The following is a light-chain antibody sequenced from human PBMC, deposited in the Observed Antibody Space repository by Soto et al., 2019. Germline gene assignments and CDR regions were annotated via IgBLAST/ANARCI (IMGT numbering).Light chain of an antibody. CDR3: QQSYSTPPIT. CDR1: QSISSY. J-gene: IGKJ5*01. V-gene: IGKV1-39*01. CDR2: AAS. Sequence: DIQMTQSPSSLSASVGDRVTITCRASQSISSYLNWYQQKPGKAPKLLIYAASSLQSGVPSRFSGSRSGTDFSLTNSSLQPEDFATYYCQQSYSTPPITFGQGTRLEIK.